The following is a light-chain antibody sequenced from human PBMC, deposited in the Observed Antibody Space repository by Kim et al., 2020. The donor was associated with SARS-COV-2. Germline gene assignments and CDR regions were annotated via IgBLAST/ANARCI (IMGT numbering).Light chain of an antibody. CDR3: SSYTSSSTWV. CDR1: TSDVGGYVY. V-gene: IGLV2-14*03. J-gene: IGLJ3*02. CDR2: DVS. Sequence: GQSITISGTGTTSDVGGYVYVSWYQQHPGKAPKLMIYDVSNRPSGVSNRFSGSKSGNTASLTISGLQAEDEADYYCSSYTSSSTWVFGGGTQLTVL.